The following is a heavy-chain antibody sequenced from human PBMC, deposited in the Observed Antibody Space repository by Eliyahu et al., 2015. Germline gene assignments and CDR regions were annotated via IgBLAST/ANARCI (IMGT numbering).Heavy chain of an antibody. CDR1: GFTFSNYA. J-gene: IGHJ3*02. Sequence: EVQLVESGGGLVQPGGSLRLSCAASGFTFSNYAMTWVRRAPGKGLEWVSAIRASGDSTYYTDSVKGRFTISRDNSKNTLYLQMNSLRAEDTALYYCAKAALYYAEPNDAFDIWGQGTMVTVSS. CDR2: IRASGDST. D-gene: IGHD2-2*01. V-gene: IGHV3-23*04. CDR3: AKAALYYAEPNDAFDI.